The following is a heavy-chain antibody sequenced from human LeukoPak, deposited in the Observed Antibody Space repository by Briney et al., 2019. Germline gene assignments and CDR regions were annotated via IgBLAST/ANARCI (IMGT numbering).Heavy chain of an antibody. CDR3: ALVGGSGGDY. D-gene: IGHD3-10*01. V-gene: IGHV4-39*07. CDR2: IYYTGST. J-gene: IGHJ4*02. CDR1: GGSISSSSYY. Sequence: SETLSLTCTVSGGSISSSSYYWGWIRQPPGKGLERIGSIYYTGSTYYNPSLKSRVTISVDKSKNQFSLKLSSVTAADTAVYYCALVGGSGGDYWGQGTLVTVSS.